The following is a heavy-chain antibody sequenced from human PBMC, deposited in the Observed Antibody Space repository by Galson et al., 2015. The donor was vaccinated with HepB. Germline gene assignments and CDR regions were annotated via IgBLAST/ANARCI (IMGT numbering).Heavy chain of an antibody. CDR2: IKSKTDGGTT. J-gene: IGHJ4*02. Sequence: SLRLSCAASGFTVSSNEMSWVRQAPGKWLEWVGHIKSKTDGGTTDYAAPVKGRFTISRDDSKNTLYLQMNSLKTEDTAVYYCTIEYSRSWYPLDSWGQGTLVTVSS. D-gene: IGHD6-13*01. CDR1: GFTVSSNE. CDR3: TIEYSRSWYPLDS. V-gene: IGHV3-15*01.